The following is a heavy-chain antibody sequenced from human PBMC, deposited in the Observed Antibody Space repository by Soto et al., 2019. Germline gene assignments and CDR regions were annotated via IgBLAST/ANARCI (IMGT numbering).Heavy chain of an antibody. D-gene: IGHD2-8*01. Sequence: QVQLVQSGAEVKKPGSSVKVSCKASGGTFNSYTISWVRQAPGQGLEWMGRIIPILGIANYAQKFQGRVTITADKSTSTAYMELSSLRSEDTAVYYCARGMQNPPLYYYYMDVWGKGTTVTVSS. V-gene: IGHV1-69*02. CDR1: GGTFNSYT. CDR3: ARGMQNPPLYYYYMDV. CDR2: IIPILGIA. J-gene: IGHJ6*03.